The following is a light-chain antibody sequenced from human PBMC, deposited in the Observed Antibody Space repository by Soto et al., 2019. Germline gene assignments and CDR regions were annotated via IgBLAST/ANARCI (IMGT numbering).Light chain of an antibody. CDR2: AAS. CDR1: ETIASY. CDR3: QQYNGYLTWT. J-gene: IGKJ1*01. V-gene: IGKV1-39*01. Sequence: DIQMTQSPSSLSASVGDRVTITCRASETIASYVNWYQQRPGKAPKLLIYAASSLQSGVPSRFGGSGYGTDFTLTISSLQPEDFATYYCQQYNGYLTWTFGQGTKVDVK.